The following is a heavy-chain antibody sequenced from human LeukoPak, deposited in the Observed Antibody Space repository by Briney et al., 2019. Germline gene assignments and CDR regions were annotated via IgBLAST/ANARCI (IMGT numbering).Heavy chain of an antibody. CDR3: ARDLRGGNFDY. V-gene: IGHV3-53*04. D-gene: IGHD2-15*01. J-gene: IGHJ4*02. CDR2: IYSGDST. CDR1: GLTVSTNY. Sequence: PGGSLRLSCAASGLTVSTNYMSWVRQAPGKGLEWVSVIYSGDSTYYADSVKGRFTISRHSSKNTLYLQMNSLRAEDTAVYYCARDLRGGNFDYWGQGTLVTVSS.